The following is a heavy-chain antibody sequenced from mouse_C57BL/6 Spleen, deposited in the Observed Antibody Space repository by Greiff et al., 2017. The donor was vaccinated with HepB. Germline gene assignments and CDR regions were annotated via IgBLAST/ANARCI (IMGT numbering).Heavy chain of an antibody. J-gene: IGHJ4*01. V-gene: IGHV1-15*01. Sequence: VQGVESGAELVRPGASVTLSCKASGYTFTDYEMHWVKQTPVHGLEWIGAIDPETGGTAYNQKFKGKAILTADKSSSTAYMELRSLTSEDSAVYYCTSTYYSNVYAMDYWGQGTSVTVSS. D-gene: IGHD2-5*01. CDR2: IDPETGGT. CDR1: GYTFTDYE. CDR3: TSTYYSNVYAMDY.